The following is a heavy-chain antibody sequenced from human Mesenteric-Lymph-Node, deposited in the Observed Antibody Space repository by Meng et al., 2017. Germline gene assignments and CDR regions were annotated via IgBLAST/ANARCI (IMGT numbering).Heavy chain of an antibody. CDR2: INHSGST. CDR3: ARVAAAGNEWFDP. D-gene: IGHD6-13*01. J-gene: IGHJ5*02. V-gene: IGHV4-34*01. CDR1: GGSFSGYY. Sequence: QVQLQQGGAGLLKPSEPLSLTCAVYGGSFSGYYWSWIRQPPGKGLEWIGEINHSGSTNYNPSLKSRVTISVDTSKNQFSLKLSSVTAADTAVYYCARVAAAGNEWFDPWGQGTLVTVSS.